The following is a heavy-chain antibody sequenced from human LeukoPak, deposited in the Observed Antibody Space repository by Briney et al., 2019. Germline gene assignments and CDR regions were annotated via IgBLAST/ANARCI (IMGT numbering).Heavy chain of an antibody. J-gene: IGHJ6*02. CDR3: TRDLAAVPGPRMDV. V-gene: IGHV3-74*01. D-gene: IGHD6-19*01. CDR1: GNYW. Sequence: AGSLRLSCAASGNYWMHWVRQAPGKGLVWVSHINSDGSWTSYADSVKGRFTISKDNAKNTVYLQMDSLRDDDTAMYFCTRDLAAVPGPRMDVWGQGTTVTVSS. CDR2: INSDGSWT.